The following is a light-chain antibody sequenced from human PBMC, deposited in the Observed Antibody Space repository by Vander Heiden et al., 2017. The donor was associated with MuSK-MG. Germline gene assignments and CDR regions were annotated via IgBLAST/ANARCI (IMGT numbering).Light chain of an antibody. CDR1: QSVFLSSNSKNF. J-gene: IGKJ1*01. CDR3: QQYFSPPQT. Sequence: DIVMTQSPDSLAVPLGERAPHTRQSIQSVFLSSNSKNFLDWYQQKPGLPPKLLLYWASTRESGVPDRFIGSGSGTDFTLTITSLQAEDVATYYCQQYFSPPQTFGQGTKVDIK. V-gene: IGKV4-1*01. CDR2: WAS.